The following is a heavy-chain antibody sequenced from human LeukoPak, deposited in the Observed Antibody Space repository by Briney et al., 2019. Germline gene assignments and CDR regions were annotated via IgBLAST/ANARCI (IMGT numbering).Heavy chain of an antibody. CDR3: AKDKSRDGYPDY. CDR2: INTDGSST. J-gene: IGHJ4*02. Sequence: PGGSLRLSCAAPGFTFSSYWMHWVRQAPGKGLVWVSRINTDGSSTSYADSVKGRFTISRDNSKNTLYLQMNSLRAEDTAVYYCAKDKSRDGYPDYWGQGTLVTVSS. CDR1: GFTFSSYW. D-gene: IGHD5-24*01. V-gene: IGHV3-74*01.